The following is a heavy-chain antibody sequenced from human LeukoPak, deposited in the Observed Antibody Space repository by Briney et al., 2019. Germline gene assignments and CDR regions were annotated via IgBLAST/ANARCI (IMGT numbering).Heavy chain of an antibody. CDR2: INHSGST. D-gene: IGHD3-22*01. J-gene: IGHJ4*02. Sequence: SETLSLTCAVYGGSFSGYYWSWIRQPPGKGLEWIGEINHSGSTNYNPSLKSRVTISVDTSKNQFSLKLSSVTAADTAVYYCARDSGGNYYDSSGYLDYWGQGTLVTVSS. CDR1: GGSFSGYY. V-gene: IGHV4-34*01. CDR3: ARDSGGNYYDSSGYLDY.